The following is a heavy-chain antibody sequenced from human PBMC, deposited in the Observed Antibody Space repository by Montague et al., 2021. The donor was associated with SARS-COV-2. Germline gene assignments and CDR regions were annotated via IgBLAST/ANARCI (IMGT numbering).Heavy chain of an antibody. V-gene: IGHV3-23*03. CDR1: GFTFNNYA. D-gene: IGHD6-19*01. Sequence: SLRLSCAASGFTFNNYAMHWVRQAPGKGLEWVSLIASGGRNTFYADSVKGRFTISRDNSKDTLYLQMYSLRPEDTAIYYCAKDPVPVAGRYFDYWGQGTLVTVSS. CDR3: AKDPVPVAGRYFDY. CDR2: IASGGRNT. J-gene: IGHJ4*02.